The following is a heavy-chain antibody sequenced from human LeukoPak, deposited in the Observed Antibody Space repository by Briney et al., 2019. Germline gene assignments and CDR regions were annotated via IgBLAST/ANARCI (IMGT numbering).Heavy chain of an antibody. V-gene: IGHV3-33*08. CDR2: IWYDGSNK. CDR1: RFSVSGIT. Sequence: GGSLRLSCAASRFSVSGITMHWVRQAPGKGLEWVAVIWYDGSNKYYADSVKGRFTISRDNSKNTLYLQMNSLRAEDTAVYYCARDRWESIAAAGTDWFDPWGQGTLVTVSS. CDR3: ARDRWESIAAAGTDWFDP. J-gene: IGHJ5*02. D-gene: IGHD6-13*01.